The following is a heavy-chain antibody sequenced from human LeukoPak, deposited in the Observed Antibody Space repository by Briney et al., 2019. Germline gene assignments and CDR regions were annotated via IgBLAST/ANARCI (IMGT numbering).Heavy chain of an antibody. Sequence: PGGSLRLSCAVSGFTFSSFWMSWVRQAPGKGLEWVANIKQDGSEKYYVDSVKGRFTISRDNAKNSLFLQMNSLRAGDTAVYYCATGRQMGYWGQGTLVTVSS. J-gene: IGHJ4*02. CDR1: GFTFSSFW. D-gene: IGHD5-24*01. V-gene: IGHV3-7*03. CDR2: IKQDGSEK. CDR3: ATGRQMGY.